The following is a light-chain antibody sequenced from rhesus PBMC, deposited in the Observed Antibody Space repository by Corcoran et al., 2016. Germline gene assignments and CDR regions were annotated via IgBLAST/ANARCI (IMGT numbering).Light chain of an antibody. CDR2: NTS. J-gene: IGKJ1*01. Sequence: DIQMTQSPSSLSASVGDTVTITCQASQDISKYLAWYQQRPGKAPKFLIYNTSPLQSGVPSRVSGSGSGTEFTLTISSLPPEDFATYYCQQHNSYPRTFGQGTKVEVK. CDR1: QDISKY. V-gene: IGKV1-25*01. CDR3: QQHNSYPRT.